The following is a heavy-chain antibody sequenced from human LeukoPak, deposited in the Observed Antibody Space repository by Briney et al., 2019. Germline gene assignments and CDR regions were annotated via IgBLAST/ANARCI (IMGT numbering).Heavy chain of an antibody. J-gene: IGHJ4*02. CDR2: IYYSGST. CDR3: ARLRTIAVAGDYFDY. CDR1: GGSISSYY. D-gene: IGHD6-19*01. V-gene: IGHV4-59*01. Sequence: SETLSLTCTVSGGSISSYYWSWIRQPPGKGLEWIGYIYYSGSTNYNPSLRSRVTISVDTSKNQFSLKLSSVTAADTAVYYCARLRTIAVAGDYFDYWGQGTLVTVSS.